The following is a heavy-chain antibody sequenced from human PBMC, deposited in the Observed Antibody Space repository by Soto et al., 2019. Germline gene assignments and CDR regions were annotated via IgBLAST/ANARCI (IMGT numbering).Heavy chain of an antibody. CDR1: GDSVSSNIAV. J-gene: IGHJ6*02. V-gene: IGHV6-1*01. CDR3: ARASSSWYDYYYYYGMDV. D-gene: IGHD6-13*01. CDR2: TYYRSKWYN. Sequence: QTLSLTCSLSGDSVSSNIAVWHWISQSQSRGLEWLGRTYYRSKWYNDYAVSVKSRITINPDTTKNQFSLQLNSVTPEDTAVYYCARASSSWYDYYYYYGMDVWSLRTTVTVSS.